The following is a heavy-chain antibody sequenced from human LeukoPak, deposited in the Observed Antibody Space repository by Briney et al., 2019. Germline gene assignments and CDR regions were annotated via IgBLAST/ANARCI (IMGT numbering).Heavy chain of an antibody. D-gene: IGHD3-3*01. Sequence: PGGSLRLSCAASGFTFSSYSMNWVRQAPGKGLEWVSYISSSSSTIYYADSVKGRFTISRDNAKNSLYLQMNSLGAEDTAVYYCAARFTIFGVVNDGRCGFDPWGQGTLVTVSS. CDR3: AARFTIFGVVNDGRCGFDP. CDR1: GFTFSSYS. J-gene: IGHJ5*02. V-gene: IGHV3-48*04. CDR2: ISSSSSTI.